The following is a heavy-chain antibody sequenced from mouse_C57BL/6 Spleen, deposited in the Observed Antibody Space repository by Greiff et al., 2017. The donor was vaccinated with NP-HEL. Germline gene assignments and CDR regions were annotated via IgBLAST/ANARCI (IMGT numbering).Heavy chain of an antibody. CDR1: GYSFTGYY. CDR2: INPSTGGT. V-gene: IGHV1-42*01. Sequence: VQLQQSGPELVKPGASVKISCKASGYSFTGYYMNRVKQSPEKSLEWIGEINPSTGGTTYNQKFKAKATLTVDKSSSTAYMQLKSLTSEDSAVYYCARYYYGSSYGFAYWGQGTLVTVSA. D-gene: IGHD1-1*01. J-gene: IGHJ3*01. CDR3: ARYYYGSSYGFAY.